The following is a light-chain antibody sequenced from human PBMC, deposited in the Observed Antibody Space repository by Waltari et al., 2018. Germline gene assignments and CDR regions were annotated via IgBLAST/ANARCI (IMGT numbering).Light chain of an antibody. J-gene: IGKJ5*01. CDR1: QSVSSN. CDR2: GAS. Sequence: EIVMTQSPATLSVSPGERATLSCRASQSVSSNLAWYQQKPGQAPRLPVYGASTRATGIPARFSGSGSGTEFTLTISSLQSEDFAVYYCQQYSGSPITFGQGTRLEI. V-gene: IGKV3-15*01. CDR3: QQYSGSPIT.